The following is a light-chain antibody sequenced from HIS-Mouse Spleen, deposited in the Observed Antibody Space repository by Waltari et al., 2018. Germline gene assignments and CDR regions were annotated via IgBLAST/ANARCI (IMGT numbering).Light chain of an antibody. J-gene: IGLJ2*01. CDR1: SSECCGYNY. Sequence: QSALTQPRSVSGSPGQSVPIPRTGTSSECCGYNYGSPYQQHPGKAPKLMIYDVSKRPSGVPDRFSGSKSGNTASLTISGLQAEDEADYYCCSYAGSYTLVFGGGTKLTVL. CDR3: CSYAGSYTLV. CDR2: DVS. V-gene: IGLV2-11*02.